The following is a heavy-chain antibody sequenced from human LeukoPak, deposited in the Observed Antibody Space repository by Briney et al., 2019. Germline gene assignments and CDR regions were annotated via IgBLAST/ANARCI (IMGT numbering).Heavy chain of an antibody. D-gene: IGHD3-9*01. CDR1: GVSFSGYY. CDR3: ARERRYFDWLLNYFDY. J-gene: IGHJ4*02. Sequence: PSETLSLACAVYGVSFSGYYWSWIRQPPGRGLEWIGEINHSGSTNYNPSLKSRVTISVDTSKNQFSLKLSSVTAADTAVYYCARERRYFDWLLNYFDYWGQGTLVTVPS. CDR2: INHSGST. V-gene: IGHV4-34*01.